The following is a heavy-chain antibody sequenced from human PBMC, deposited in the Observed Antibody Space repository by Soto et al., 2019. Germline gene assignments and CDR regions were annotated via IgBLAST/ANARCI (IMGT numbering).Heavy chain of an antibody. CDR1: GYTFTSYA. J-gene: IGHJ4*02. V-gene: IGHV1-3*01. Sequence: QVQLVQSGAEVKKPGASVKVSCKASGYTFTSYAMHWVRQAPGQSIEGMGWINAGNGNIKYSQKFQGRVTVTRDTPASTAYMDVSSLRSEDTAVYYCARGDYYDIHDYWGQGTLVTVSS. CDR3: ARGDYYDIHDY. D-gene: IGHD3-22*01. CDR2: INAGNGNI.